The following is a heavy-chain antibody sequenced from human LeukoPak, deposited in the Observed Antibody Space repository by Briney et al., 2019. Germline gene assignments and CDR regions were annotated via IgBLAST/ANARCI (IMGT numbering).Heavy chain of an antibody. D-gene: IGHD6-13*01. J-gene: IGHJ4*02. CDR3: ARARSIAAAGTPGY. CDR2: MNPNSGNT. CDR1: GYTFTSYD. V-gene: IGHV1-8*01. Sequence: ASVKVSCKASGYTFTSYDINWVRQATGQGLEWMGWMNPNSGNTGYAQKFQGRVTMTRNTSISTAYMELSSLRSEDTAVYYCARARSIAAAGTPGYWGQGTLVTVSS.